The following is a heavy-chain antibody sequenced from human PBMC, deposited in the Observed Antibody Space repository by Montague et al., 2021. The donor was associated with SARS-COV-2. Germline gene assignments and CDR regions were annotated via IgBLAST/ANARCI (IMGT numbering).Heavy chain of an antibody. CDR1: GHSIWSSDW. Sequence: TLSLTCSVSGHSIWSSDWWTWVRQPPGKGLEWIGYIYSSGSTSYNPSLKSRVTISIDTSKNQFSLRLSSVTAADTAVYYCARTGDAYTRYYFDYWGQGTLVTVSS. CDR3: ARTGDAYTRYYFDY. D-gene: IGHD5-24*01. CDR2: IYSSGST. J-gene: IGHJ4*02. V-gene: IGHV4-4*02.